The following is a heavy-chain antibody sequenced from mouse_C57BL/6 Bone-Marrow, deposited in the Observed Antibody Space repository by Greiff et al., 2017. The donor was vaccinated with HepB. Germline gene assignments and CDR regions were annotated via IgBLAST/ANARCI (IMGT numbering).Heavy chain of an antibody. CDR1: GYTFTSYW. D-gene: IGHD2-4*01. Sequence: QVQLQQPGAELVRPGTSVKLSCKASGYTFTSYWMHWVKQRPGQGLEWIGVIDPSDSYTNYNQKFKGKATLTVDTSSSPAYMQLSSLTSEDSAVYYCARSRDYDGRFAYRGQGTLVTVSA. CDR3: ARSRDYDGRFAY. V-gene: IGHV1-59*01. J-gene: IGHJ3*01. CDR2: IDPSDSYT.